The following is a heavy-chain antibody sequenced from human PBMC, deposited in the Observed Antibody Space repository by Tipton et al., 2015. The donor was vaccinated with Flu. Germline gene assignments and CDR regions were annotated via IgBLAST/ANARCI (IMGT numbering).Heavy chain of an antibody. D-gene: IGHD1-26*01. Sequence: TLSLTCTVSGGYLSSYFWRWIRQPAGKGLEWIGRIYPSGNTNYNPYLQSRVTMPVDTSMTQFSLSLTSVTAADADIYYCARSGSYHHYYFDLWGRGTLVSVSS. CDR1: GGYLSSYF. CDR3: ARSGSYHHYYFDL. V-gene: IGHV4-4*07. CDR2: IYPSGNT. J-gene: IGHJ2*01.